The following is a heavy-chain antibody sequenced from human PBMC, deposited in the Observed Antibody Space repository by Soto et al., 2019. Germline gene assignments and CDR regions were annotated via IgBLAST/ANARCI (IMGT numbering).Heavy chain of an antibody. CDR2: ISYDGDNI. CDR1: GFTFNACG. Sequence: GGSLRLSCAASGFTFNACGMHWVRQAPGQGLEWVALEWVAVISYDGDNIFYADSVKGRFTISRDNSKNTLYLQMNSLRPEDTAVYYCAKGAPDPNYDFWTGFSHFDSWGQGTMVTVSS. J-gene: IGHJ4*02. V-gene: IGHV3-30*18. CDR3: AKGAPDPNYDFWTGFSHFDS. D-gene: IGHD3-3*01.